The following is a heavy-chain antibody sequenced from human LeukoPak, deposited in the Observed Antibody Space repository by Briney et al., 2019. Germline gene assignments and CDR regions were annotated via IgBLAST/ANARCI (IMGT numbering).Heavy chain of an antibody. V-gene: IGHV1-2*02. CDR1: GGTFSSYA. D-gene: IGHD6-13*01. J-gene: IGHJ6*03. CDR2: INPNSGGT. CDR3: AREGTGIAAAGEYYYYYYMDV. Sequence: GASVKVSCKASGGTFSSYAISWVRQAPGQGLEWMGWINPNSGGTNYAQKFQGRVTMTRDTSISTAYMELSRLRSDDTAVYYCAREGTGIAAAGEYYYYYYMDVWGKGTTVTISS.